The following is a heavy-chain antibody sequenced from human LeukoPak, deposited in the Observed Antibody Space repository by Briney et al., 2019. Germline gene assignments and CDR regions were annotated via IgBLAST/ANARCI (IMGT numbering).Heavy chain of an antibody. CDR3: ARDTGTYYYDSSGYYHYYYYMDV. Sequence: SVKVSCKASGGTFSSYAISWVRQAPGQGLEWMGGIIPIFGTANYAQKFQGRVTITTDESTSTAYMELSSPRSEDTAVYYCARDTGTYYYDSSGYYHYYYYMDVWGKGTTVTVSS. D-gene: IGHD3-22*01. V-gene: IGHV1-69*05. CDR2: IIPIFGTA. CDR1: GGTFSSYA. J-gene: IGHJ6*03.